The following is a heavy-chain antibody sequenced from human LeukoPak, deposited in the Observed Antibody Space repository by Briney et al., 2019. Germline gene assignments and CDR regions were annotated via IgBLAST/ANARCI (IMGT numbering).Heavy chain of an antibody. J-gene: IGHJ3*02. V-gene: IGHV1-24*01. CDR1: GYTLTELS. CDR3: ATDKVRGSGRTLAFDI. Sequence: GASVKVSCKVSGYTLTELSMHWVRQAPGKGLEWMGGFDPEDGETIYAQKFQGRVTMTEDTSTDTAYMELSSLRSEDTAVYYCATDKVRGSGRTLAFDIWGQGTMVTVSS. D-gene: IGHD3-10*01. CDR2: FDPEDGET.